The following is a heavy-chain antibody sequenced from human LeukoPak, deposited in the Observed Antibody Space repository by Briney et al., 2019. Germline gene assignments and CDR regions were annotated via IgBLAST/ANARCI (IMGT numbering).Heavy chain of an antibody. CDR1: GGSISSGGYY. CDR2: IYYSGST. V-gene: IGHV4-31*03. D-gene: IGHD3-3*01. J-gene: IGHJ4*02. Sequence: SETLSLTCTVSGGSISSGGYYWSWIRQHPGKGLEWIGYIYYSGSTYYNPSLKSRVNISVDTSKNQFSLKLSSVTAADTAVYYCARGYDFWSGYYYYFDYWGQGTLVTVSS. CDR3: ARGYDFWSGYYYYFDY.